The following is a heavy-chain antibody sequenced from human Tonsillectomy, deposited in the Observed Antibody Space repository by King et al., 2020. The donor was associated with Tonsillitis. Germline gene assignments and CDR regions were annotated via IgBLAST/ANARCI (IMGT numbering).Heavy chain of an antibody. Sequence: EVQLVESGGGLVQPGGSLRLSCAASGFTFSSYWMHWVRQAPGKGLVWVSRINTDGSSTNYADSVKGRFTISRDNAKNTLYLQMNSLRAEDTAVYYCVRLPGYSSGWHAYWGQGTLVTVSS. V-gene: IGHV3-74*01. J-gene: IGHJ4*02. CDR2: INTDGSST. CDR1: GFTFSSYW. D-gene: IGHD6-19*01. CDR3: VRLPGYSSGWHAY.